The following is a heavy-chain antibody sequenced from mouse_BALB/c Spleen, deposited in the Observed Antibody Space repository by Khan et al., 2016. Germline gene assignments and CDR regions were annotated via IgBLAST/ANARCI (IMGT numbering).Heavy chain of an antibody. CDR3: ARSWGKGY. CDR1: GFNIKDTY. CDR2: IDPANGNT. D-gene: IGHD2-1*01. J-gene: IGHJ2*01. Sequence: IQLVQSGAELVKPGASVKLSCTASGFNIKDTYMHWVKQRPEQGLEWIGRIDPANGNTKYDPKFQGKATITADTSSNTAYLQLSSLTSEDTAVYYCARSWGKGYWGQGTTLTVSS. V-gene: IGHV14-3*02.